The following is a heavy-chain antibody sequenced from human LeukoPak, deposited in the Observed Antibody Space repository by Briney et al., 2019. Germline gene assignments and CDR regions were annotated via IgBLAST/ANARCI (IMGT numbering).Heavy chain of an antibody. CDR3: AREVTGGSSSYYFDY. CDR2: IYSGGST. CDR1: GFTVSSNY. V-gene: IGHV3-66*01. J-gene: IGHJ4*02. D-gene: IGHD6-6*01. Sequence: GESLKISCAASGFTVSSNYMSWVRQAPGKGLEWVSVIYSGGSTYYADSVKGRFTISRDNSKNTLYLQMNSLRAEDTAVYYCAREVTGGSSSYYFDYWGQGTLVTVSS.